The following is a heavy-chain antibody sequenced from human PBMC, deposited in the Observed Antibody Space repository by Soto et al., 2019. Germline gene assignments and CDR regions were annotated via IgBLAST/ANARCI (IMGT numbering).Heavy chain of an antibody. CDR1: GFTFSEYS. V-gene: IGHV3-64D*06. J-gene: IGHJ5*02. CDR3: VKVSKFYDILTGYYSTNFFDP. CDR2: ISSDGDIT. D-gene: IGHD3-9*01. Sequence: PGGSLRLSCSASGFTFSEYSMHWVRQAPGKGLQYVSTISSDGDITYYADSVKGRFTISRDNSKNTLYLQMNSLRPEDTAVYYCVKVSKFYDILTGYYSTNFFDPWGQGTLVTVSS.